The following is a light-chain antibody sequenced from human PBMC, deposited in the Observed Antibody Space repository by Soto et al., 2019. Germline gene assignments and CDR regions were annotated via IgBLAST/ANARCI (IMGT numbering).Light chain of an antibody. J-gene: IGLJ3*02. CDR1: SGHSSST. V-gene: IGLV4-60*02. CDR2: LEGSGSY. CDR3: ETWDINTRV. Sequence: QPVLTQSSSASASLGSSVKVTCTLSSGHSSSTIAWHQQQPGKAPRYLMKLEGSGSYNKWSGVPDRFSGSSSGADRYLTISNLQFEDEAAYYCETWDINTRVFGGGTKLTVL.